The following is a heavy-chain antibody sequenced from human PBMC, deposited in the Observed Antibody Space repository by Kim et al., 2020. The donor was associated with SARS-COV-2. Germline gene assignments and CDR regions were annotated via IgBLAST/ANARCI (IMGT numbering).Heavy chain of an antibody. CDR2: TI. Sequence: TIYYSDTVKGLFTISRDNAKNSLYLQMNSLRDEDTAVYYCARVYSSSYDYWGQGTLVTVSS. D-gene: IGHD6-13*01. CDR3: ARVYSSSYDY. V-gene: IGHV3-48*02. J-gene: IGHJ4*02.